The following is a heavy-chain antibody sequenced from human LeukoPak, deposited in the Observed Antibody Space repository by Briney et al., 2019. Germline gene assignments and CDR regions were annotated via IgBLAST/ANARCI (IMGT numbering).Heavy chain of an antibody. D-gene: IGHD3/OR15-3a*01. CDR3: ARDLFGLDAL. Sequence: GGSLRLSCAASGFTFSRYWMTWVRQAPGRGLEWVANIEPDGSEKYYVDSVKGRFAISRDNAKNSLYLQMNSLRAEDTAVYYCARDLFGLDALWGRGTLVTVSS. V-gene: IGHV3-7*05. CDR2: IEPDGSEK. CDR1: GFTFSRYW. J-gene: IGHJ2*01.